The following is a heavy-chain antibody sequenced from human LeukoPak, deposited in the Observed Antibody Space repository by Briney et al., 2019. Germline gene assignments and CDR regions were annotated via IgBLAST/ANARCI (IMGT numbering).Heavy chain of an antibody. V-gene: IGHV1-18*01. CDR1: GYTFTSYD. CDR2: ISAYNGNT. Sequence: ASVKVSCKASGYTFTSYDINWVRQATGQGLEWMGWISAYNGNTNYAQKPQGRVTMTTDTSTSTAYMELRSLRSDDTAVYYCARLTDSSGSGIDYWGQGTLVTVSS. CDR3: ARLTDSSGSGIDY. J-gene: IGHJ4*02. D-gene: IGHD3-22*01.